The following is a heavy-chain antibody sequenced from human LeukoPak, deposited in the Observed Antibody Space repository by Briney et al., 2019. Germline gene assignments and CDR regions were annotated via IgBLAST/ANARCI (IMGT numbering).Heavy chain of an antibody. CDR1: GYTFTDDY. D-gene: IGHD3-22*01. J-gene: IGHJ4*02. Sequence: ASVKVSCKASGYTFTDDYIHWVRQAPGQGLEWMGRINPKSDRTNYAQKFQGRVTMTRDTSISTAYMELSSLRSDDTAVYYCARGQFYYDYVYWGQGTLVTVSS. CDR3: ARGQFYYDYVY. CDR2: INPKSDRT. V-gene: IGHV1-2*06.